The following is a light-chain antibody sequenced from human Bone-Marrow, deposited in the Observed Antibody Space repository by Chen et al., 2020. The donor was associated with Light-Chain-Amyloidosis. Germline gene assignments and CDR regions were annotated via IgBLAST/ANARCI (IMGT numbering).Light chain of an antibody. CDR3: QVWDTSSDHPV. V-gene: IGLV3-21*02. CDR2: DDS. Sequence: SYVLTQPPSVSVAPGQTATITCGGTNIGSRTVHWYQQKPGQAPVVVVYDDSDRPSGIPERFSGSHSGNTATLTISRVDGGDEADYYCQVWDTSSDHPVFGGGTKVTVL. J-gene: IGLJ2*01. CDR1: NIGSRT.